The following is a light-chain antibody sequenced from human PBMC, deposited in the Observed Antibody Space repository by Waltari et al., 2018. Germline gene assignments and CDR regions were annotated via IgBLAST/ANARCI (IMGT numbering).Light chain of an antibody. CDR3: CSYAGSYTVL. CDR1: SNDVCGYNH. J-gene: IGLJ2*01. V-gene: IGLV2-11*01. CDR2: DVF. Sequence: QSALTQPRSVSGSPGQSVTFSCTGTSNDVCGYNHVSWYQQSPGKAPKLMIYDVFNRPSGVPDRFSGSKSGNTASLTISGLQADDEADYYCCSYAGSYTVLFGGGTKLTVL.